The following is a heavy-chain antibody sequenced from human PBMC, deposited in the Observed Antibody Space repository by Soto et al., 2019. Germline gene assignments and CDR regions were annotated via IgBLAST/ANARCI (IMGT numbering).Heavy chain of an antibody. D-gene: IGHD3-10*01. CDR2: IYHSGST. CDR1: GGSISSSNW. V-gene: IGHV4-4*02. Sequence: PSETLSLTCAVSGGSISSSNWWSWVRQPPGKGLEWIGEIYHSGSTNYNPSLKSRVTISVDKSKNQFSLKLSSVTAADTAVYYCARGMVRGESYYYGMDVWGQGTTVTVSS. J-gene: IGHJ6*02. CDR3: ARGMVRGESYYYGMDV.